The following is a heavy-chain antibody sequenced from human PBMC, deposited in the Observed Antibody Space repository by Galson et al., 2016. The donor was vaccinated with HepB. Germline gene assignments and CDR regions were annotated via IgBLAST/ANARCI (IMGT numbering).Heavy chain of an antibody. CDR1: GYTFSDYF. Sequence: SVKVSCKASGYTFSDYFLHWVRQAPGQGLEWMGWINPISGGTDLPQKFQGRVTMTRDTSISTAYVELSRLTFDDTAVYYYARGILLGSDAFDIWGQGTMVTVSS. CDR3: ARGILLGSDAFDI. V-gene: IGHV1-2*02. D-gene: IGHD1-26*01. J-gene: IGHJ3*02. CDR2: INPISGGT.